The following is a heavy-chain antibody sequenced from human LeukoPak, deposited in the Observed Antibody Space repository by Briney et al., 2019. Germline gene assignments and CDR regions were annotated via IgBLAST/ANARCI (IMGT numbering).Heavy chain of an antibody. CDR3: ARELGISAVGAKGENTYGMDV. Sequence: PRRSLRLSCAASGFTFSSYAMHWVRQAPGKGLEWVAVISYDGSNKYYADSVKGRFTISRDNSKNTLYLQMNSLRAEDTAVYYCARELGISAVGAKGENTYGMDVWGQGTTVTVSS. CDR2: ISYDGSNK. J-gene: IGHJ6*02. V-gene: IGHV3-30-3*01. D-gene: IGHD1-26*01. CDR1: GFTFSSYA.